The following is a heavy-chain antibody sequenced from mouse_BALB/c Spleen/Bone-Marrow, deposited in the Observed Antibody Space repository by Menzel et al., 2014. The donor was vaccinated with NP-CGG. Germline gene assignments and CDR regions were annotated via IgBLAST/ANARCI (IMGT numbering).Heavy chain of an antibody. V-gene: IGHV2-9*02. CDR1: GFSLTSYG. Sequence: VQLQQSGPGLVAPSQCLSITCTVSGFSLTSYGVHWVRQPPGKGLEWLGVIWAGGSTNYNSALMSRLSISKDNSKSQVFLKMNSLQTDDTAMYYCARALDSSGYGFADWGQGTLVTVSA. D-gene: IGHD3-2*01. J-gene: IGHJ3*01. CDR2: IWAGGST. CDR3: ARALDSSGYGFAD.